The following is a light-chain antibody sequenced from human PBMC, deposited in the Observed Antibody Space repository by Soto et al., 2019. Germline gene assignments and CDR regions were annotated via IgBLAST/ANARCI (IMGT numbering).Light chain of an antibody. CDR1: QSVSSSY. Sequence: EIVLTQSPGTLSLSPGERATLSCRASQSVSSSYLAWYQQKPGQAPRLLIYGASSRATGIPDRFSGSGSGTDFTLTISRLEPEDLAVYYCQPYNNWPLTFGGGTKVESK. J-gene: IGKJ4*01. CDR3: QPYNNWPLT. CDR2: GAS. V-gene: IGKV3-20*01.